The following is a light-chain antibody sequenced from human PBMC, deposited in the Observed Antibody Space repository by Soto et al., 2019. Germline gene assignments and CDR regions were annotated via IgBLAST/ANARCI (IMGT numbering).Light chain of an antibody. V-gene: IGKV3-15*01. CDR2: AAS. J-gene: IGKJ4*01. CDR1: QSVGHN. CDR3: QQYDERPLT. Sequence: EIVMTQSPATLSVSPGERATLSCRASQSVGHNLAWYQQQPGQAPRLLIYAASTRATGIPASFSGSGSGTEFTLTISSLQSEDFAVYYWQQYDERPLTFGGGTKVDIK.